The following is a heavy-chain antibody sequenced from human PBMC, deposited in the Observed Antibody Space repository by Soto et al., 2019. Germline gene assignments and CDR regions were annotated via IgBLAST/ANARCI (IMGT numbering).Heavy chain of an antibody. D-gene: IGHD3-10*01. CDR2: IFYSGST. CDR3: TGRVDYCGSGRGMDV. V-gene: IGHV4-59*08. J-gene: IGHJ6*02. Sequence: KASETLSLTCTVSGGSISSYYWTWIRQPPGKGLEWIGYIFYSGSTNYDPSLKSRVTITVGTSKNQFPLKLITVTAADTVLYYCTGRVDYCGSGRGMDVWGQGTTVIVSS. CDR1: GGSISSYY.